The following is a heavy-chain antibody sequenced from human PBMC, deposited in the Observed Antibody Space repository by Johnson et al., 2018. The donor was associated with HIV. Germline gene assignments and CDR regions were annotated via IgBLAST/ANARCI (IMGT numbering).Heavy chain of an antibody. D-gene: IGHD6-13*01. Sequence: MQLVEPGGGVVHPGRSLRLSCAASGFTFDDYGMSWVRPVPGKGLEWASGITWTGGSTGDADSVKGRFTISRDNSKNTLYLQMNSLRAEDTAVYYCARELGYSSRAFGAFDIWGQGTMVTVSS. J-gene: IGHJ3*02. CDR1: GFTFDDYG. CDR3: ARELGYSSRAFGAFDI. CDR2: ITWTGGST. V-gene: IGHV3-20*04.